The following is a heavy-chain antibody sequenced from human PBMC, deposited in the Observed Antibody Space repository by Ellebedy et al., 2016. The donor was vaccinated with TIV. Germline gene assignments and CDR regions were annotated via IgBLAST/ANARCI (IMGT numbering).Heavy chain of an antibody. D-gene: IGHD2-21*01. V-gene: IGHV3-30*14. CDR1: GFTFSRYA. CDR2: IIYDGSNK. CDR3: VPRIVVSFEY. Sequence: PGGSLRLSCAASGFTFSRYAMHWVRQAPGKGLEWVAHIIYDGSNKDYADSAKGRFTISRDNSKNTLHLQMNSLRGEDTAVYSCVPRIVVSFEYWGQGTLVTVSS. J-gene: IGHJ4*02.